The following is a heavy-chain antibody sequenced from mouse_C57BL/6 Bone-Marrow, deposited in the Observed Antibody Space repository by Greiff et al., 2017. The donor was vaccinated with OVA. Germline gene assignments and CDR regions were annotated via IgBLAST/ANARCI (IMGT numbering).Heavy chain of an antibody. J-gene: IGHJ3*01. CDR3: ARRGVTTVGFAY. Sequence: QVQLQQSGAELARPGASVKLSCKASGYTFTSYGISWVKQRTGQGLEWIGEIYPRSGNTYYNEKFKGKATLTADKSSSTAYMELRSLTSEDSAVYFGARRGVTTVGFAYWGQGTLVTVSA. CDR1: GYTFTSYG. D-gene: IGHD1-1*01. CDR2: IYPRSGNT. V-gene: IGHV1-81*01.